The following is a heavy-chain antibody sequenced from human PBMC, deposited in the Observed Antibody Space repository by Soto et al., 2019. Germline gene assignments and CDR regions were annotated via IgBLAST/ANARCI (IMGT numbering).Heavy chain of an antibody. V-gene: IGHV3-23*01. Sequence: GGSLRLSCAASGFTFTNYAMTWVRQAPGRGLEWVSSISGSGETTYYADSVKGRFTISRDNSKNTLYLQMNSLRAEDTAVYYCAKVKTCPYLDFWGQGTLVTVSS. CDR3: AKVKTCPYLDF. CDR1: GFTFTNYA. CDR2: ISGSGETT. J-gene: IGHJ4*02.